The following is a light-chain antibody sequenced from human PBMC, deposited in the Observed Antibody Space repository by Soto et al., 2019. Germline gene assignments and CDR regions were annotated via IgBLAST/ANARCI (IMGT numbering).Light chain of an antibody. CDR2: GAS. CDR3: QHYGTSPKP. CDR1: QSVSSSY. Sequence: EIVLTQSPGTLSLSPGERATLSCRASQSVSSSYLAWYQQKPGQAPRLLILGASTRATGIPDRFSGSGSGTDFTLTISRLEPADFAVYYCQHYGTSPKPFGQGTKVDIK. V-gene: IGKV3-20*01. J-gene: IGKJ1*01.